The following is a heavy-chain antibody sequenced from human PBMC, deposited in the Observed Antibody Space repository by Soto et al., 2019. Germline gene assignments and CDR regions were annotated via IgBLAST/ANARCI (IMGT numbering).Heavy chain of an antibody. D-gene: IGHD6-13*01. CDR2: ISYDGSNK. Sequence: GGSLRLSCAASGFTFSSYGMHWVRQAPGKGLEWVAVISYDGSNKYYADSVKGRFTTSRDNSKNTLYLQMNSLRAEDTAVYYCAKDPGIGYGSPFSMSGFMDVWGQGTTVTVSS. J-gene: IGHJ6*02. CDR3: AKDPGIGYGSPFSMSGFMDV. CDR1: GFTFSSYG. V-gene: IGHV3-30*18.